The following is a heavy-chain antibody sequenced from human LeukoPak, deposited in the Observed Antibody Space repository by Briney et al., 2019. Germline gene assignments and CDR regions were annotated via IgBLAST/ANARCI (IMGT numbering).Heavy chain of an antibody. V-gene: IGHV1-69*05. Sequence: SVKVSCKASGGTFSSYAISRVRQAPGQGLEWMGRIIPIFGTANYAQKFQGRVTITTDESTSTAYMELSSLRSEDTAVYYCARGLVDTAMVIFDYWGQGTLVTVSS. CDR2: IIPIFGTA. J-gene: IGHJ4*02. CDR1: GGTFSSYA. D-gene: IGHD5-18*01. CDR3: ARGLVDTAMVIFDY.